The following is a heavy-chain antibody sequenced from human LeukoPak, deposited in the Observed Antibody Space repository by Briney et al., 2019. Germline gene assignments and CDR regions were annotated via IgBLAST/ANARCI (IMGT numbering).Heavy chain of an antibody. CDR1: GLTFSRYG. D-gene: IGHD5-12*01. V-gene: IGHV3-21*01. CDR3: ARGGAGATASDVFDI. Sequence: PGGSLRLSCAASGLTFSRYGMHWVRQAPGKGLEWVSSISSRSSVIFYADSVKGRFTISRDNAKNSLYLQMNSLRAEDTAVYYCARGGAGATASDVFDIWGQGTMVTVSS. J-gene: IGHJ3*02. CDR2: ISSRSSVI.